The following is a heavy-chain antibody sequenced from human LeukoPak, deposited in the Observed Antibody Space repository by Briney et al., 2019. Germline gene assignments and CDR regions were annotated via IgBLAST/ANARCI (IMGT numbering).Heavy chain of an antibody. V-gene: IGHV3-7*01. CDR1: GFTFSNYW. J-gene: IGHJ4*02. CDR3: ARGRIGDY. CDR2: IKQDGSEK. Sequence: GGSLRLSCAASGFTFSNYWMSGVRQAPGKGLEWVANIKQDGSEKYYVDSVKGRFTISRDNAKNSLYLQMNSLRAEDTAVYYCARGRIGDYWGQGTLVTVCS.